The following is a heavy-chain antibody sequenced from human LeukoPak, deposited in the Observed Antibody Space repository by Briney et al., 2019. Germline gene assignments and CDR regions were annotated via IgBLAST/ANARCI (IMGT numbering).Heavy chain of an antibody. D-gene: IGHD5-12*01. CDR2: IYYSGST. J-gene: IGHJ6*03. V-gene: IGHV4-39*02. Sequence: PSETLSLTCTVSGGSISSSSYYWGWIRQPPGKGLEWIGSIYYSGSTYYNPSLKSRVTISVDTSKNQFSLKLSSVAAADTAVYYCARDRYDPVPGTKNYYYYMDVWGKGTTVTISS. CDR1: GGSISSSSYY. CDR3: ARDRYDPVPGTKNYYYYMDV.